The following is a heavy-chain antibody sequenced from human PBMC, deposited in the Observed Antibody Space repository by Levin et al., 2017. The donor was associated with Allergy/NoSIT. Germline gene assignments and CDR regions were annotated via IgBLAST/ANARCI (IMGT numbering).Heavy chain of an antibody. J-gene: IGHJ4*02. V-gene: IGHV4-34*01. CDR1: GGSFSGYY. CDR3: ARRRAGKDFDY. CDR2: INHSGST. D-gene: IGHD6-13*01. Sequence: PSETLSLTCAVYGGSFSGYYWSWIRQPPGKGLEWIGEINHSGSTNYNPSLKSRVTISVDTSKNQFSLKLSSVTAADTAVYYCARRRAGKDFDYWGQGTLVTVSS.